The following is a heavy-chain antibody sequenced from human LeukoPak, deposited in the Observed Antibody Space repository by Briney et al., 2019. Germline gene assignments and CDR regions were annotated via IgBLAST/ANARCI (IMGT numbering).Heavy chain of an antibody. Sequence: GGSLRLSCAASGFTFSSYAMSWVRQAPGKGLEWVSAISGSGYNTYDADSVKGRFTISRDNSKNTLYLQMNSLRAEDTAVYYCAKDRGIYYFDYWGQGTLVTVSS. CDR2: ISGSGYNT. V-gene: IGHV3-23*01. J-gene: IGHJ4*02. CDR3: AKDRGIYYFDY. CDR1: GFTFSSYA. D-gene: IGHD6-13*01.